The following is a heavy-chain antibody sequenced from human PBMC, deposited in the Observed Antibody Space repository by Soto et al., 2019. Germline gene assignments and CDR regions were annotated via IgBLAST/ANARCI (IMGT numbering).Heavy chain of an antibody. CDR3: ARDHRWDGMDV. CDR1: GGSFSSDSFI. Sequence: SETLSLTCSVSGGSFSSDSFIWSWVRQFPGKGLEWIGYIYYSGTTYYNPSLRSRVIMSVDTSKNQFSLKLSSVTAADTAVYYCARDHRWDGMDVWGQGTTVTVSS. J-gene: IGHJ6*02. D-gene: IGHD1-26*01. CDR2: IYYSGTT. V-gene: IGHV4-31*03.